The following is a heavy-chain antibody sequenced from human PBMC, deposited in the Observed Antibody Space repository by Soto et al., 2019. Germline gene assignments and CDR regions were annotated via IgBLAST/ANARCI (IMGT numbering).Heavy chain of an antibody. Sequence: SETLSLTCTVSGGSIRSYYWSWIRQPPGKGLEWIGIINYSGSTNYNPSLKSRVSISVDTSKNQFSLKLSSVTAADTAVYYCAGVPYYYFDHWGQGTLVTVSS. D-gene: IGHD1-26*01. J-gene: IGHJ4*02. CDR1: GGSIRSYY. V-gene: IGHV4-59*01. CDR2: INYSGST. CDR3: AGVPYYYFDH.